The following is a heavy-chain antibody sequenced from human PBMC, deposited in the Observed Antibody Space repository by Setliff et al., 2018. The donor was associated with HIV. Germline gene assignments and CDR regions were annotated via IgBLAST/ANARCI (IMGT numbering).Heavy chain of an antibody. CDR2: IVDSGAT. D-gene: IGHD1-26*01. Sequence: SETLSLTCALYGGSLTNYYWTWIRKSPGKGLEWIGEIVDSGATTYNPSLKSRLIISLDTSKNQFSLNLRSVTAADTAVYFCASGGHRLHDYWGQGTLVTVSS. J-gene: IGHJ4*02. CDR1: GGSLTNYY. CDR3: ASGGHRLHDY. V-gene: IGHV4-34*12.